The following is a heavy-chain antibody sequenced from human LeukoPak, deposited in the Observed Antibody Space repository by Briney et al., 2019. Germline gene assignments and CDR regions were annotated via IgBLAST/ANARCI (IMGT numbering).Heavy chain of an antibody. CDR3: ARRDYDFWSGPANNFDY. D-gene: IGHD3-3*01. V-gene: IGHV4-4*07. J-gene: IGHJ4*02. CDR1: GGSISSYY. CDR2: IYTSGST. Sequence: SETLSLTXTVSGGSISSYYWSWIRQPAGKGLEWIGRIYTSGSTNYNPSLKSRVTISVDTSKNQFSLKLSSVTAADTAVYYCARRDYDFWSGPANNFDYWGQGTLVTVSS.